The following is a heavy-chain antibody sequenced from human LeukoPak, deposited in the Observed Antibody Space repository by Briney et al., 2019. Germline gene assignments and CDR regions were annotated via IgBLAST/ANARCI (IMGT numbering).Heavy chain of an antibody. CDR2: ISSGGSTI. Sequence: GGSLRLSCAASGFTFSDYYMSWIRQAPGKGLEWVSYISSGGSTIYYADSVKGRFTISRDNAKNSLYLQMNSLRAEDTAVYYCARDMGYDFWSGPPSYAFDIWGQGTMVTVSS. D-gene: IGHD3-3*01. CDR1: GFTFSDYY. V-gene: IGHV3-11*01. J-gene: IGHJ3*02. CDR3: ARDMGYDFWSGPPSYAFDI.